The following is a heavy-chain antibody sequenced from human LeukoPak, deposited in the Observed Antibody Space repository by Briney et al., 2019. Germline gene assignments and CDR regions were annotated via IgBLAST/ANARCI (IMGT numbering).Heavy chain of an antibody. CDR1: GFNLKTYS. Sequence: PGGSLRLSCAASGFNLKTYSINWVRQAPGKGLEWISYITSDSAFMYYADSVKGRFTISRDNSKNTLYLQMNSLRAEDTAVYYCAREGPIGSGYVHYYYYYGMDVWGQGTTVTVSS. CDR2: ITSDSAFM. V-gene: IGHV3-21*05. CDR3: AREGPIGSGYVHYYYYYGMDV. J-gene: IGHJ6*02. D-gene: IGHD5-12*01.